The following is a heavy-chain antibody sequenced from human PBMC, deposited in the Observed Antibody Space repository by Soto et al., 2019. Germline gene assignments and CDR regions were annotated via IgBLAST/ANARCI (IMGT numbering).Heavy chain of an antibody. CDR3: ARGASVGTLGVFDY. J-gene: IGHJ4*02. D-gene: IGHD7-27*01. Sequence: SETLSLTCTVSGGSISSYYWSWIRQPPGKGLEWIGYIHSSGSTNYNPSLRSRVTISVDTSKSQFSLMLSSVTAADTAVYYCARGASVGTLGVFDYWGQGALVTVSS. CDR1: GGSISSYY. CDR2: IHSSGST. V-gene: IGHV4-59*01.